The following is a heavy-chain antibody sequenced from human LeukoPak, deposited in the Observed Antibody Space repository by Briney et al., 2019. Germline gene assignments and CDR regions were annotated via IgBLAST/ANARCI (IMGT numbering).Heavy chain of an antibody. V-gene: IGHV3-48*03. CDR1: GFTFSSYE. CDR2: ISSFGSTI. D-gene: IGHD6-19*01. J-gene: IGHJ4*02. Sequence: GGSLRLSCAASGFTFSSYEMNWVRQAPGKGLEWVSYISSFGSTIYYADSVKGRFTISRDNAKNSLYLQMNSLRAEDTALYYCARVSDISVAAYFDYWGQGTLVTVSS. CDR3: ARVSDISVAAYFDY.